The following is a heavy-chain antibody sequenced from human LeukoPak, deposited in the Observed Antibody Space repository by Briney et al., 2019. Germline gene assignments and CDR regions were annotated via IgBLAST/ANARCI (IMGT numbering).Heavy chain of an antibody. CDR3: TTGVATTWHDGY. Sequence: GGSLRLSCAASGFIFNSAWMNWVSQAPGKGLEWVGRIKNKIEGGVTDYTAAVKGRFTISRDDSENTLYLQMDSLETEDTAIYYCTTGVATTWHDGYWGQGTLVTVSS. CDR1: GFIFNSAW. D-gene: IGHD1-1*01. V-gene: IGHV3-15*01. CDR2: IKNKIEGGVT. J-gene: IGHJ4*02.